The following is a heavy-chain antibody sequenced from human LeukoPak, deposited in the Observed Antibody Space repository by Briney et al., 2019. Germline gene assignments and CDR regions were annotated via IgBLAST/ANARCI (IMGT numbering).Heavy chain of an antibody. V-gene: IGHV4-59*08. D-gene: IGHD3-22*01. Sequence: SETLSLTCAVYGGSFSGYYWSWIRQPPGKGLEWIGYIYYSGSTNYNPSLKSRVTISVDTSKNQFSLKLSSVTAADTAVYYCARLRYYYDSSGHSVFDYWGQGTLVTVSS. J-gene: IGHJ4*02. CDR3: ARLRYYYDSSGHSVFDY. CDR2: IYYSGST. CDR1: GGSFSGYY.